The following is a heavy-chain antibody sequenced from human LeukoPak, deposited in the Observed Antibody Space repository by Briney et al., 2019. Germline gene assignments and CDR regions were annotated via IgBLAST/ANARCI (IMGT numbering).Heavy chain of an antibody. V-gene: IGHV1-69*04. Sequence: ASVKVSCKASGGTFSSYTISWVRQAPGQGLEWVGRIIPILGIANYAQKFQGRVTITADKSTGTAYMELSSLRSEDTGVYYCARDLVPAADYYMDVWGKGTTVTVSS. CDR1: GGTFSSYT. CDR3: ARDLVPAADYYMDV. D-gene: IGHD2-2*01. CDR2: IIPILGIA. J-gene: IGHJ6*03.